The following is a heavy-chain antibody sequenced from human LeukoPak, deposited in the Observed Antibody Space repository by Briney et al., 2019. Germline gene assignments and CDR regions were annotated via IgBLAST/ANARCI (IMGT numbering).Heavy chain of an antibody. CDR2: ISGSGGST. V-gene: IGHV3-23*01. J-gene: IGHJ5*02. CDR3: AKYGYYDRSGYFPNWFDP. Sequence: LPGRSLRLSCAAAAFSFSSYAMSWVRQPPGKGMEWVSAISGSGGSTYYADSVKGRFTISRDNSKNTLYLQMNSLRAEDTAVYYCAKYGYYDRSGYFPNWFDPWGQGTLVTVSS. CDR1: AFSFSSYA. D-gene: IGHD3-22*01.